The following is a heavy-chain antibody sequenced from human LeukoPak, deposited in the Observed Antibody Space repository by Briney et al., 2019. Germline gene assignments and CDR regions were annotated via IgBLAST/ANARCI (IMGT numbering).Heavy chain of an antibody. V-gene: IGHV3-74*01. Sequence: GGSLRLSCAASGFTFSNFWMHWVRQAPGKGLMWVSRINSDGSDTSYADSVKGRLTISRDNAKNTLYLQMNSLRAEDTAIYYCVGGYDPHYWGQGTLVTVSS. J-gene: IGHJ4*02. D-gene: IGHD2-8*02. CDR3: VGGYDPHY. CDR2: INSDGSDT. CDR1: GFTFSNFW.